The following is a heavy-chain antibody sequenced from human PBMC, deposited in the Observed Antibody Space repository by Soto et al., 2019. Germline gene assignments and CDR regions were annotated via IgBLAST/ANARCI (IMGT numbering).Heavy chain of an antibody. Sequence: XGSLRLSCAASGFTFSDYYMNWICQAPGKGLEWVSYISSSGNTIYYADSVKGRFTISRDNAKNSLYLQMNSLGAEDTAVYYCARDFGDIVATDWSYFDYWGQGSLVTVSS. J-gene: IGHJ4*02. CDR1: GFTFSDYY. CDR2: ISSSGNTI. CDR3: ARDFGDIVATDWSYFDY. D-gene: IGHD5-12*01. V-gene: IGHV3-11*01.